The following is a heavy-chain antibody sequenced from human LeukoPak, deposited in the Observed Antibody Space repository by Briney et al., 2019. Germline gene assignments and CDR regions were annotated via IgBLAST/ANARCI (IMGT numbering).Heavy chain of an antibody. CDR1: GFTFSSYW. CDR3: ARSRAELRFLEWLSLDY. D-gene: IGHD3-3*01. CDR2: IKQDGSEK. J-gene: IGHJ4*02. Sequence: GGSLRLSCAASGFTFSSYWMSWVRQAPGKGLEWVANIKQDGSEKYYVDSVKGRFTISRDNAKNSLYLQMNSLRAEDTAVYYCARSRAELRFLEWLSLDYWGQGTLVTVSS. V-gene: IGHV3-7*01.